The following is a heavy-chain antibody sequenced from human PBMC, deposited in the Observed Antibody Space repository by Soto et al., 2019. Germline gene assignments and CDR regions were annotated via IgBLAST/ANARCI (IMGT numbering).Heavy chain of an antibody. CDR1: GVSISSSHW. D-gene: IGHD3-22*01. V-gene: IGHV4-4*02. J-gene: IGHJ4*02. CDR2: IYHSGST. CDR3: ARDLRRYYYDSSGYFDY. Sequence: SETLSLTCDVSGVSISSSHWWCWLRQPPGKGLEWIGEIYHSGSTNYNPSLKSRVTISVDKSKNQFSLKLSSVTAADTAVYYCARDLRRYYYDSSGYFDYWGQGTLVTVSS.